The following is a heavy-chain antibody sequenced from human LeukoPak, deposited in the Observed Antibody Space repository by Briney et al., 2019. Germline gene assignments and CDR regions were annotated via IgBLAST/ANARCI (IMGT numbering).Heavy chain of an antibody. CDR2: ISGDGART. CDR1: GFTFSIHA. CDR3: AKDSYVSGRPLHTFDV. J-gene: IGHJ3*01. D-gene: IGHD3-10*01. V-gene: IGHV3-23*01. Sequence: GGSLTLSCAASGFTFSIHAMIWAPDAPGKGLEGVSGISGDGARTHYAGSVKGQFTISRDNSQNTLFLQMNSLRVEDTAIYYCAKDSYVSGRPLHTFDVWGQGTMVTVSS.